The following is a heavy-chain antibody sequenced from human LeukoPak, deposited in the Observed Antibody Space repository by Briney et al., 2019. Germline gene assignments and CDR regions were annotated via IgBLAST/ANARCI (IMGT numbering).Heavy chain of an antibody. CDR1: GFTFSNAW. CDR2: IKSKTDGGTT. V-gene: IGHV3-15*01. D-gene: IGHD2-8*01. Sequence: GGSLRLSCAASGFTFSNAWMSWVRQAPGKGLEWVGRIKSKTDGGTTDYAAPVKGRFTLSREDSKNTLYLPMNSLKTEDTAVYYCTTDYRRYFPNGVCDTVDYGGQGTLVTVSS. J-gene: IGHJ4*02. CDR3: TTDYRRYFPNGVCDTVDY.